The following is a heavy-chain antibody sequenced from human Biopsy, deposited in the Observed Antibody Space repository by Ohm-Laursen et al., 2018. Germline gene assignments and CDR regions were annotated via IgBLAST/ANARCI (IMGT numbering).Heavy chain of an antibody. CDR3: ARVGSGWAPFDK. J-gene: IGHJ4*02. Sequence: GTLSLTCAVSGYSISSDYRWGWIWQAPGKTLEWLGNIFKDGNTHYNPSLRSRLIISIDTSKNQFSLMMTSVSGADTAVYFCARVGSGWAPFDKWGPGTLVTVSS. CDR1: GYSISSDYR. CDR2: IFKDGNT. V-gene: IGHV4-38-2*01. D-gene: IGHD6-19*01.